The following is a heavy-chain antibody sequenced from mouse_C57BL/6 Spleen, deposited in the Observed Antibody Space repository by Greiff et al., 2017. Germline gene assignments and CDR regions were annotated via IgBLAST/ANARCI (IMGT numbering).Heavy chain of an antibody. D-gene: IGHD2-2*01. J-gene: IGHJ2*01. CDR2: IDPSDSYT. V-gene: IGHV1-59*01. CDR1: GYTFTSYW. CDR3: ASLSTMVTTGDD. Sequence: QVQLQQPGAELVRPGTSVKLSCKASGYTFTSYWMHWVKQRPGHGLEWIGVIDPSDSYTNYNQKFKGKATLTVDTSSSTAYMQLSSLTSEDSAVYYCASLSTMVTTGDDWGQGTTLTVSS.